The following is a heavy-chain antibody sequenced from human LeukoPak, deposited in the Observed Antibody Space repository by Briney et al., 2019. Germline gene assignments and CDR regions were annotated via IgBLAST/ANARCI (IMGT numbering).Heavy chain of an antibody. CDR1: GFTFSSYG. D-gene: IGHD6-13*01. Sequence: EAGGSLRLSCAASGFTFSSYGMHWVRQAPGKGLEWVAVIWYDGSNKYYADSVKSRFTISRDNSKNTLYLQMNSLRAEDTAVYYCARDIAAAGTRAHYWGQGTLVTVSS. CDR2: IWYDGSNK. CDR3: ARDIAAAGTRAHY. V-gene: IGHV3-33*08. J-gene: IGHJ4*02.